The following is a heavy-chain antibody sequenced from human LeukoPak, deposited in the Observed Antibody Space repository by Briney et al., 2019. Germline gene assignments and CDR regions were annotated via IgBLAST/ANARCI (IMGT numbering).Heavy chain of an antibody. D-gene: IGHD3-9*01. CDR3: ARDFGWLSLDDAFDI. Sequence: ASVKVSCNAAGYTFTSYGISWVRQAPGQGLEWMGWICAYNGNTNYAQKLQGRVTMTTDTSTSTAYMELRSLRSDDTAVYYCARDFGWLSLDDAFDIWGQGTMVTVSS. J-gene: IGHJ3*02. CDR1: GYTFTSYG. CDR2: ICAYNGNT. V-gene: IGHV1-18*01.